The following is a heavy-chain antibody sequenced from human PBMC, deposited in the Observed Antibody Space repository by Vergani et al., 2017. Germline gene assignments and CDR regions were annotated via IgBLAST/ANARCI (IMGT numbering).Heavy chain of an antibody. CDR3: ARDPTIAAADWFDP. D-gene: IGHD6-13*01. CDR1: GYTFTSYD. J-gene: IGHJ5*02. Sequence: QVQLVQSGAEVKKPGASVKVSCKASGYTFTSYDINWVRQATGQGLEWMGWMNPNSGGTNYAQKFQGRVTMTRDTSISTAYMELSRLRSDDTAVYYCARDPTIAAADWFDPWGQGTLVTVSS. V-gene: IGHV1-2*02. CDR2: MNPNSGGT.